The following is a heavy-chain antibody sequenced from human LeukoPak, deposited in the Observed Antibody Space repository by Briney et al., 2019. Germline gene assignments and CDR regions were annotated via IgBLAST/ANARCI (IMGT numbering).Heavy chain of an antibody. Sequence: GGSLRLSCAASGFPFSSYGMHWVRQAPGKGLEWVAFIQDEGSNKYYADSVKGRFTISRDNSKNTLYLRINSLRAEDTGVYYCAKEDAPLGGRPDNWDQGTLVTVSS. J-gene: IGHJ4*02. CDR2: IQDEGSNK. V-gene: IGHV3-30*02. CDR3: AKEDAPLGGRPDN. D-gene: IGHD3-16*01. CDR1: GFPFSSYG.